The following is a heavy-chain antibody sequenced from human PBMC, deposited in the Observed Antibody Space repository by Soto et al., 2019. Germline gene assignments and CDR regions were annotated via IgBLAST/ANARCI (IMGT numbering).Heavy chain of an antibody. CDR3: ARQVGYCGGGSCSDSHL. D-gene: IGHD2-15*01. J-gene: IGHJ4*02. Sequence: EVQLVQSGAEVKKPGESLRISCKGSGYSFTDYRISWVRQMPGKGLEWMGRIDPSDSYSDYSSSFEGHVTFSADESISTVYLQWSSLKASDTATYYCARQVGYCGGGSCSDSHLWGQGTVVTVSS. V-gene: IGHV5-10-1*03. CDR1: GYSFTDYR. CDR2: IDPSDSYS.